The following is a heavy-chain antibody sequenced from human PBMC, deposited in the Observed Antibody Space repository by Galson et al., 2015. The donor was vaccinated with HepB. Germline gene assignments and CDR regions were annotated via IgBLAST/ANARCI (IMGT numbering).Heavy chain of an antibody. CDR1: GYTLIELS. CDR3: ATDNPPDENYWVFGC. CDR2: FDPEDGET. J-gene: IGHJ4*02. D-gene: IGHD1-7*01. Sequence: SVKVSCKVSGYTLIELSMHWVRQTPGKGLEWMGGFDPEDGETIYAQKFQGRVTMTEDTSTDTAYMELSSLRSEDTAVYYCATDNPPDENYWVFGCWGQGTLVTVSS. V-gene: IGHV1-24*01.